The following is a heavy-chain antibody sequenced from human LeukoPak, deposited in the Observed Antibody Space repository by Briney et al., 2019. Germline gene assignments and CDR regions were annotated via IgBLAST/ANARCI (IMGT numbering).Heavy chain of an antibody. Sequence: PGGSLRLSCAASGFTFSTYWMHWVRQAPGKGLVWVARINSDGSSTRYADSVKGRFTISRDNSKNTLYLQMNSLRAEDTAVYYCAKSGGGDLWYYYYYMDVWGKGTTVTISS. CDR2: INSDGSST. J-gene: IGHJ6*03. CDR1: GFTFSTYW. V-gene: IGHV3-74*01. CDR3: AKSGGGDLWYYYYYMDV. D-gene: IGHD2-21*02.